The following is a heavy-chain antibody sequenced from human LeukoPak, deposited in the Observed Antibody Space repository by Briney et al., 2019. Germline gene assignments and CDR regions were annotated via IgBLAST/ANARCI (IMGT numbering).Heavy chain of an antibody. CDR2: IYYSGST. Sequence: PSETLSLTCTVSGGSISSSSYYWGWIRQPPEKGLEWIGSIYYSGSTYYNPSLKSRVTISVDTSKNQFSLKLSSVTAADTAVHYCARSFDSSGLVDYWGQGTLVTVSS. CDR3: ARSFDSSGLVDY. CDR1: GGSISSSSYY. V-gene: IGHV4-39*01. J-gene: IGHJ4*02. D-gene: IGHD3-22*01.